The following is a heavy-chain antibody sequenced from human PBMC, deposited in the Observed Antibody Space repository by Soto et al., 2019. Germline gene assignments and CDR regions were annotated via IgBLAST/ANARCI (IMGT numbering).Heavy chain of an antibody. CDR2: ISYDGSNK. CDR1: GFTFSSYA. D-gene: IGHD2-15*01. V-gene: IGHV3-30-3*01. J-gene: IGHJ5*02. Sequence: PGGSLRLSCAASGFTFSSYAMHWVRQAPGKGLEWVAVISYDGSNKYYADSVKGRFTISRDNSKNTLYLQMNSLRTEDTAVYYCARDHLGLVVVVGPSGFDPWGQGTLVTVSS. CDR3: ARDHLGLVVVVGPSGFDP.